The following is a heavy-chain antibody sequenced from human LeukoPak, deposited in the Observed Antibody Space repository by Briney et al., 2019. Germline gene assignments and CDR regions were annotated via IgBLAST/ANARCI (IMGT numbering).Heavy chain of an antibody. Sequence: SGGSLRLSCAASGFTFSNCAMHWVRQAPGRGLEYVSAISSDGGDTYYANSVKDRFTISRVNSKNTLFLQMGSLRAEDMAVYYSARVLYCSGSPCFYPLDYLGQGTLVTVPS. CDR3: ARVLYCSGSPCFYPLDY. CDR1: GFTFSNCA. V-gene: IGHV3-64*01. J-gene: IGHJ4*02. D-gene: IGHD2-15*01. CDR2: ISSDGGDT.